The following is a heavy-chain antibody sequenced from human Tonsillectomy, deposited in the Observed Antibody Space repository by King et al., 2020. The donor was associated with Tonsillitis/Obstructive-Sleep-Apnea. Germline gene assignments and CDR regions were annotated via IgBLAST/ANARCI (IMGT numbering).Heavy chain of an antibody. Sequence: VQLVESGGGLVQPGGSLRLSCAASGFTFSTYAMSWVRQAPGKGLDWVSAISGSGGSTYYADSVKGRFTISKAKGQPREPQVYTLPPSREEMTKNQVSLTCLRAEDTAVYYCAKPRSGGVTVIPNAFDIWGQGTMVTVSS. CDR2: ISGSGGST. CDR1: GFTFSTYA. D-gene: IGHD1-14*01. CDR3: VSLTCLRAEDTAVYYCAKPRSGGVTVIPNAFDI. J-gene: IGHJ3*02. V-gene: IGHV3-23*04.